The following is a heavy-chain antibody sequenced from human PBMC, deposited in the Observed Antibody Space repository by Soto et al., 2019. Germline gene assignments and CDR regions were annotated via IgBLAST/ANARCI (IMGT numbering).Heavy chain of an antibody. J-gene: IGHJ4*02. CDR1: GGSFRGYY. V-gene: IGHV4-34*01. D-gene: IGHD4-17*01. CDR2: INHSGST. CDR3: ARAFTDYGDYVEDFDY. Sequence: QVQLQQWGAGLLKPSETLSLTCAVYGGSFRGYYWSWIRQPPGKGLGGIGEINHSGSTNYNPSLKSRVTISVDTSKNQFSLKLSSVTAADTAVYYCARAFTDYGDYVEDFDYWGQGTLVTVSS.